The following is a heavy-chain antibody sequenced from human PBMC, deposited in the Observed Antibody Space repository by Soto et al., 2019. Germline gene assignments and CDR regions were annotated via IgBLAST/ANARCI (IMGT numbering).Heavy chain of an antibody. Sequence: SQTLSLTCAISGDSVSSNSAAWNWIRQSPSRGLEWLGRTYYRSKWYNDYAVSVKSRITINPDTSKNQFSLQLNSVTPEDTAVYYCAREGSSGPELGYYYYGMDVWGQGTTVTVSS. D-gene: IGHD1-26*01. J-gene: IGHJ6*02. CDR3: AREGSSGPELGYYYYGMDV. V-gene: IGHV6-1*01. CDR1: GDSVSSNSAA. CDR2: TYYRSKWYN.